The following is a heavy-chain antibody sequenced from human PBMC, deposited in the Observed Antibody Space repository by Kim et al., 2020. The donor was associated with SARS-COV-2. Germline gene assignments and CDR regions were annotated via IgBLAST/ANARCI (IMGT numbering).Heavy chain of an antibody. V-gene: IGHV3-33*06. CDR3: AKSRRLVQLQPAAGGMDV. D-gene: IGHD1-1*01. J-gene: IGHJ6*02. CDR1: GFTFSSYA. CDR2: IWYDGSNK. Sequence: GGSLRLSCAASGFTFSSYAMHWVRQAPGKGLEWVAVIWYDGSNKYYADSVKGRFTISRDNSKNTLYLQMNSLRAEDTAVYYCAKSRRLVQLQPAAGGMDVWGQGTTVTVSS.